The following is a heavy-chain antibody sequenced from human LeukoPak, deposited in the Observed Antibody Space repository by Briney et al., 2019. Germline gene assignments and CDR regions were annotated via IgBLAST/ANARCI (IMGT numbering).Heavy chain of an antibody. CDR2: IDPSDSYT. CDR1: GYSFTSYW. Sequence: GESLKISCKGSGYSFTSYWISWVRQMPGKGLEWMGRIDPSDSYTNYSPSFQGHVTISADKSISTAYLQWSSLKASDTAMYYCVRLAGSSWTFDYWGQGTLVTVSS. J-gene: IGHJ4*02. CDR3: VRLAGSSWTFDY. D-gene: IGHD6-13*01. V-gene: IGHV5-10-1*01.